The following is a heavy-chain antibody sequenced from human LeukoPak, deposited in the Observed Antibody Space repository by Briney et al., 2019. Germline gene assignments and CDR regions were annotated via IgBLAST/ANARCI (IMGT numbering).Heavy chain of an antibody. CDR1: GFTFSTYW. CDR2: IKTDGSVQ. CDR3: ARERPAAASAFEI. D-gene: IGHD6-25*01. J-gene: IGHJ3*02. Sequence: PGGSLRLSCAASGFTFSTYWMSWVRQAPGKGLERVANIKTDGSVQNYLESVKGRFTISRDNAKNSLFLQMNSLRGEDTALYFCARERPAAASAFEIWGQGTRVTVSS. V-gene: IGHV3-7*01.